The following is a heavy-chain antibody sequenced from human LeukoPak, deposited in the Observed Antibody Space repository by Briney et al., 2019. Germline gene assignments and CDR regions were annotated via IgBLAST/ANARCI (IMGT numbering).Heavy chain of an antibody. D-gene: IGHD4-17*01. Sequence: GGSLRLSCAASGFTFSSYAMHWVRQAPGKGLEWVAVISYDGSNKYYADSVKGRFTISRDNSKNTLYLQMNSLRAEDTAVYYCTRISGIAVTWGQGTLVVVSP. CDR1: GFTFSSYA. V-gene: IGHV3-30*04. CDR2: ISYDGSNK. J-gene: IGHJ1*01. CDR3: TRISGIAVT.